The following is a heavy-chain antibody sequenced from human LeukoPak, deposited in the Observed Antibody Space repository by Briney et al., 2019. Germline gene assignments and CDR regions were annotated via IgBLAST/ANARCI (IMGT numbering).Heavy chain of an antibody. D-gene: IGHD3-9*01. J-gene: IGHJ4*02. CDR3: ASARAGYFDWLLNY. CDR1: GYTFTSYG. CDR2: ISAYNGNT. Sequence: GASVKVSCKASGYTFTSYGISWVLQAPGQGLEWMGWISAYNGNTNYAQKLQGRVTMTTDTSPSTAYMELRSLRSDDTAVYYCASARAGYFDWLLNYWGQGTLVTVSS. V-gene: IGHV1-18*01.